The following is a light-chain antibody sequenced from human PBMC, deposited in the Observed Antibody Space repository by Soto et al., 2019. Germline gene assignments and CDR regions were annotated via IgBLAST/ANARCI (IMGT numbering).Light chain of an antibody. CDR1: SSDVGGYNY. V-gene: IGLV2-14*01. CDR3: TSFTTSSTLI. Sequence: QSALTQPASVSGSPGQSITISCTGTSSDVGGYNYVSWYQQHPGKAPKLMIYEVSYRPSGVSNRFSGSKSGNTASLTISGLQPEDEADYYCTSFTTSSTLIFGGGTKLTVL. CDR2: EVS. J-gene: IGLJ2*01.